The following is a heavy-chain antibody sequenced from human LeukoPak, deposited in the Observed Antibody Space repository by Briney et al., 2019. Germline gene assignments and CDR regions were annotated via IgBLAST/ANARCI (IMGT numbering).Heavy chain of an antibody. J-gene: IGHJ4*02. CDR1: GFTFGRSW. CDR3: ARDPGYSSFDY. CDR2: IKEDGSVR. D-gene: IGHD6-13*01. V-gene: IGHV3-7*01. Sequence: PGGSLRLSCGVSGFTFGRSWMSWVRQTPAKGLEFVANIKEDGSVRNYVDSVQGRFTISRDNAKNSLYLHMNSLRAEDTAVYYCARDPGYSSFDYWGQRTLVTVSS.